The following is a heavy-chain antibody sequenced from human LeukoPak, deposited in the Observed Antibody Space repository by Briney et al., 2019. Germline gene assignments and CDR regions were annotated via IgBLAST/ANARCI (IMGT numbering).Heavy chain of an antibody. J-gene: IGHJ4*02. V-gene: IGHV3-30*18. CDR1: GFTFSSYD. CDR3: AKDRHYQSNVLDY. CDR2: ISYDGSNE. Sequence: GGSLRLSCAASGFTFSSYDMHWVRQAPGKGMGWVALISYDGSNEYCADSVKGRFTISRDNSTNTEYLQMNSLTTEDTAVYYCAKDRHYQSNVLDYWGQGTLVTVSS. D-gene: IGHD3-22*01.